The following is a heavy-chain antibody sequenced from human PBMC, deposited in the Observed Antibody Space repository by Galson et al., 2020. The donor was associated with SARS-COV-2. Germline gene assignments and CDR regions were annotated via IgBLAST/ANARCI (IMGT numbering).Heavy chain of an antibody. V-gene: IGHV3-11*01. CDR1: EFTFSDYY. CDR3: ARGLGYSYGYSSY. Sequence: GGSLRLSCVASEFTFSDYYMSWIRQAPGKGLEWVSYISSSGSTIYYADSVKGRFTISRDNAKNSLYLQMNSLRAEDTAVYYGARGLGYSYGYSSYWGQGTLVTVSS. D-gene: IGHD5-18*01. CDR2: ISSSGSTI. J-gene: IGHJ4*02.